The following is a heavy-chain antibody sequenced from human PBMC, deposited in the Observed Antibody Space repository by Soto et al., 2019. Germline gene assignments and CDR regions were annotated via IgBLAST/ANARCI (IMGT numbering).Heavy chain of an antibody. V-gene: IGHV1-18*01. D-gene: IGHD3-10*01. J-gene: IGHJ5*02. CDR2: ISAYNGNT. Sequence: GGPVKGSCKASCFTLSSYGISWGRQGPGQGLEWMGWISAYNGNTNYAQKLQGRVTMTTDTSTSTAYMELRSLRSDDTAVYYCARAPMVRGVIDWFDPWGQGTLVTVSS. CDR1: CFTLSSYG. CDR3: ARAPMVRGVIDWFDP.